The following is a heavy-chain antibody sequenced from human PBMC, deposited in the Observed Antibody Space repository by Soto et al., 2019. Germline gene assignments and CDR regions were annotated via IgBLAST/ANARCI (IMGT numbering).Heavy chain of an antibody. J-gene: IGHJ6*02. V-gene: IGHV1-69*13. CDR2: IIPIFGTA. Sequence: SVKVSCKASGGTFSSYAISWVRQAPGQGLEWMGGIIPIFGTANYAQKFQGRVTITADESTSTAYMELSSLRSEDTAVYYCARRGAFGGVIVYGMDVWGQGTTVTVSS. CDR1: GGTFSSYA. CDR3: ARRGAFGGVIVYGMDV. D-gene: IGHD3-16*02.